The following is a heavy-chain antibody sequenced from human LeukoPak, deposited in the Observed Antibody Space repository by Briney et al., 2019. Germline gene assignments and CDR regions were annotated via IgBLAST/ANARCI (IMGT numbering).Heavy chain of an antibody. V-gene: IGHV4-31*03. D-gene: IGHD2-2*01. J-gene: IGHJ6*02. CDR2: IYYSGST. Sequence: SETLSLTCTVSGGSISSGGYYWSWIRQHPGKGLEWIGYIYYSGSTYYNPSLKSRVTISVDTSKNQFSLKLSSVTAADTAVYYCARESRSIRTGSYGMDVWGQGTTVTVSS. CDR3: ARESRSIRTGSYGMDV. CDR1: GGSISSGGYY.